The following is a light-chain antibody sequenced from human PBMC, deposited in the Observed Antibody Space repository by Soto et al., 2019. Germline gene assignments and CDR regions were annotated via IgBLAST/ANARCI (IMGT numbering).Light chain of an antibody. Sequence: QSVLTQPHSVSGSPGQSVTISCTGTSSDVGGYNYVSWYQQHPGKAPKLMIYDVSKRPSGVPDRFSGSKSGNTASLTISGLQAEDDADYYCCSYAGSYTLVFGGGTKLTV. CDR2: DVS. CDR3: CSYAGSYTLV. V-gene: IGLV2-11*01. CDR1: SSDVGGYNY. J-gene: IGLJ2*01.